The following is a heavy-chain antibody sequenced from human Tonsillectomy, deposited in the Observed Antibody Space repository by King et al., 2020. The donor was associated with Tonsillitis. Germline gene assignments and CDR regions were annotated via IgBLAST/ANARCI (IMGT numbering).Heavy chain of an antibody. J-gene: IGHJ4*02. CDR1: GGTFSRYG. V-gene: IGHV1-69*01. CDR2: IIPIFGTA. Sequence: VQLVQSGAEVKKPGSSVKVSCKASGGTFSRYGISWVRQAPGQGLEWMGGIIPIFGTAKYAQKFQGRVTITADESTTTAYMELSSLRSEDTAQYYCARGHGELLHFEYWGQGTLVTVSS. CDR3: ARGHGELLHFEY. D-gene: IGHD3-10*01.